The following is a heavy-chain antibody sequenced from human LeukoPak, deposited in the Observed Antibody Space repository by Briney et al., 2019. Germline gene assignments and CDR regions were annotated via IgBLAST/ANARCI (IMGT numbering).Heavy chain of an antibody. J-gene: IGHJ4*02. CDR3: ARWSRSSSWQLFDY. D-gene: IGHD6-13*01. CDR1: GGSFSGYY. V-gene: IGHV4-34*01. CDR2: INHSGST. Sequence: SETLSLTCAVYGGSFSGYYWSWIRQPPGKGLEWIGEINHSGSTNYNPSLKSRVTISVDTSKNQFSLKLSSVTAADTAVYYCARWSRSSSWQLFDYWGQGALVTVSS.